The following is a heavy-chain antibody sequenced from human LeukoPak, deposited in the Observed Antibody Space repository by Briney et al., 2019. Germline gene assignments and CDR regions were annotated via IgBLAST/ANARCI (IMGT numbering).Heavy chain of an antibody. CDR3: ARDNGDFPFDY. Sequence: SETLSLTCTVSGGSISSYYWSWIRQPPGKGLEWIGYIYYSGSTNYNPSLMSRVTISVDTSKNQFSLKLSSVTAADTAVYYCARDNGDFPFDYWGQGTLVTVSS. D-gene: IGHD4-17*01. CDR2: IYYSGST. J-gene: IGHJ4*02. CDR1: GGSISSYY. V-gene: IGHV4-59*01.